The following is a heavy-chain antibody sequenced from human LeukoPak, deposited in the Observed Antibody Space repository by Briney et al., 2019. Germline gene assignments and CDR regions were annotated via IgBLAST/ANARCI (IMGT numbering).Heavy chain of an antibody. CDR1: GGSISSFH. CDR3: ARDPGSSGWYYWYFDL. V-gene: IGHV4-4*07. Sequence: SETLSLTCAVSGGSISSFHWSWIRQPAGKGVEGIGRIYTSGITNYTPSLKSRVAMSVDTSKNQFSLKLSSVTAADTAVYYCARDPGSSGWYYWYFDLWGRGTLVTVSS. D-gene: IGHD6-19*01. CDR2: IYTSGIT. J-gene: IGHJ2*01.